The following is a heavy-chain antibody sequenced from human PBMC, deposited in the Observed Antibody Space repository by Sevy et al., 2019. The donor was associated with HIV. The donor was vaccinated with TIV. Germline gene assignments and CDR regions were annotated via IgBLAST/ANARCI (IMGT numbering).Heavy chain of an antibody. J-gene: IGHJ4*02. CDR2: ISYDGSNK. Sequence: GGSLRLSCAASGFTFSSYGMHWVRQAPGKGLEWVAVISYDGSNKYYADSVKGRFTISRDNSKNTLYLQMNSLRAEDTAVYYCAKGIGYSYGSYYFDYWDQGTLVTVSS. D-gene: IGHD5-18*01. CDR1: GFTFSSYG. CDR3: AKGIGYSYGSYYFDY. V-gene: IGHV3-30*18.